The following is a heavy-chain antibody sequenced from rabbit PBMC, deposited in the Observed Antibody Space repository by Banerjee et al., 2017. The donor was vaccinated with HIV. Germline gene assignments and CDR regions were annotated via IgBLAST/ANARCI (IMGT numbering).Heavy chain of an antibody. V-gene: IGHV1S40*01. CDR2: IYTGSGST. CDR1: GFSFSSYYY. CDR3: ASGGYGGSGGYGGYFKL. J-gene: IGHJ4*01. D-gene: IGHD1-1*01. Sequence: QSLEESGGDLVKPGASLTLTCTASGFSFSSYYYMCWVRQAPGKRPEWIACIYTGSGSTWYASWAKGRFTISKTSSTTVTLQMTSLTAADTATYFCASGGYGGSGGYGGYFKLWGPGTLVTVS.